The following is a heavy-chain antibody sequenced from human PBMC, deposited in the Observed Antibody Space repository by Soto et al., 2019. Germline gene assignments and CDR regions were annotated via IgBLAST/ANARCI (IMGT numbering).Heavy chain of an antibody. CDR3: ARLRDYYDSSGTWAYFDY. D-gene: IGHD3-22*01. CDR1: GYSFTSYW. V-gene: IGHV5-51*01. CDR2: IYPGDSYT. Sequence: GESLKISCKGSGYSFTSYWIGWVRQMPGKGLEWMGIIYPGDSYTNYSPSFQGHVTISADKSISTAYLQWSSLKASDTAMYYCARLRDYYDSSGTWAYFDYWGQGTLVTVSS. J-gene: IGHJ4*02.